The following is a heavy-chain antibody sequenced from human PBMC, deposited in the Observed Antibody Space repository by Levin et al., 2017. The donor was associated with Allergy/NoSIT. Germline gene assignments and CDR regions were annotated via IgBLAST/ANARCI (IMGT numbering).Heavy chain of an antibody. CDR2: ISSGSLFI. CDR1: RFNFSSFS. V-gene: IGHV3-21*06. Sequence: GESLKISCTASRFNFSSFSISWVRQTPGKGLEWVSTISSGSLFIYYAESVKGRFTISRDPATNSVFLHMNTLRAEDTAVYYCARDVRRRLDYWGQGTLVTVSS. CDR3: ARDVRRRLDY. J-gene: IGHJ4*02.